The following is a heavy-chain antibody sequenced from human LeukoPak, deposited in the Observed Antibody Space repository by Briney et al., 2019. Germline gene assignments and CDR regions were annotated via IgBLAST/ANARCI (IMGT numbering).Heavy chain of an antibody. CDR1: GYTFTSYY. CDR3: ARVSTAASRQVAFDI. V-gene: IGHV1-46*01. J-gene: IGHJ3*02. CDR2: INPSGGST. D-gene: IGHD2-2*01. Sequence: ASVKVSCKASGYTFTSYYMHWVRQAPGQGLEWMGIINPSGGSTSYAQKFQGRVTMTRDMSTSTVYMELSSLRSEDTAVYYCARVSTAASRQVAFDIWGQGTIVTISS.